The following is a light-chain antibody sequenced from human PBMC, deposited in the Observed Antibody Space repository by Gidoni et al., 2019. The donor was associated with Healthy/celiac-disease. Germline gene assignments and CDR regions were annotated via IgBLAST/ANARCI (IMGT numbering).Light chain of an antibody. Sequence: QSVLTQPPSASGPPGQRVTISCSGSSSNIGSNTVNWYQQLPGTIPKLLINRNNQRPSGVPDRFSGSKSGTSASLAISGLQSEDEADYYWAAWDDSLNVVVFGGGTKLTV. CDR1: SSNIGSNT. V-gene: IGLV1-44*01. CDR3: AAWDDSLNVVV. CDR2: RNN. J-gene: IGLJ2*01.